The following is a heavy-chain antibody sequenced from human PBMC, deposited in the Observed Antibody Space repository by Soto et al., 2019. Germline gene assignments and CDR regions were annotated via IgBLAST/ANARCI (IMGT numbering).Heavy chain of an antibody. J-gene: IGHJ3*02. V-gene: IGHV3-23*01. Sequence: GSLRLSCAASGFTVSAYAMSRVRQAPGKGLEWVSTISTAGSTYYADSVEGRFTISRDNSRNTAYLQMSSLRAEDTALYYCARAILGGTLHAFDIWGQGTVVTVSS. CDR3: ARAILGGTLHAFDI. CDR2: ISTAGST. D-gene: IGHD3-3*01. CDR1: GFTVSAYA.